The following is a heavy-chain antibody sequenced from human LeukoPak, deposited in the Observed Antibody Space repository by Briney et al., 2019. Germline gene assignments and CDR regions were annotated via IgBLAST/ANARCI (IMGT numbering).Heavy chain of an antibody. J-gene: IGHJ4*02. V-gene: IGHV1-2*02. CDR2: INPNSGGT. Sequence: ASVKVSCKASGYTFTGYYIHWVRQAPGQGLEWMGWINPNSGGTNYAQKFQGRVTMTRDTSISTAYMELSRLRSDDTAVYYCARDLPYDSSGYYSDYFDYWGQGTLVTVSS. CDR3: ARDLPYDSSGYYSDYFDY. D-gene: IGHD3-22*01. CDR1: GYTFTGYY.